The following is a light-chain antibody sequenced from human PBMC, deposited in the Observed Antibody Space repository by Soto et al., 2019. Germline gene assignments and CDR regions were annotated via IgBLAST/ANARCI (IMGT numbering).Light chain of an antibody. CDR2: AAS. CDR1: QSISSH. J-gene: IGKJ1*01. CDR3: QQSYSTRWT. Sequence: DLQMTQSPSSLSASVGDRVTITCRASQSISSHLNWYQQKPGKAPKLLIYAASSLQSGVPSRFSGSGSGTDFTLTISSLQPEDFATYYCQQSYSTRWTFGQGTKVEIK. V-gene: IGKV1-39*01.